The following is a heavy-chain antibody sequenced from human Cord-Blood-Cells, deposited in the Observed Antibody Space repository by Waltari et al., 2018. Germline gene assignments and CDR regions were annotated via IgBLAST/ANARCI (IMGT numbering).Heavy chain of an antibody. CDR2: IWYDGSNK. Sequence: QVQLVESGGGVVQPGRSLGSPCGASGFPCSSYGMPLVRQAPGKGLEWVAVIWYDGSNKYYADSVKGRFTISRDNSKNTLYLQMNSLRAEDTAVYYCARDYDFWSSSGMDVWGQGTTVTVSS. D-gene: IGHD3-3*01. V-gene: IGHV3-33*01. CDR3: ARDYDFWSSSGMDV. J-gene: IGHJ6*02. CDR1: GFPCSSYG.